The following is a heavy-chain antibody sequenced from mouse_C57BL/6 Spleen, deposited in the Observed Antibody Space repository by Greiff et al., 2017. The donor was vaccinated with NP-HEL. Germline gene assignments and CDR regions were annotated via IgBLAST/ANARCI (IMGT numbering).Heavy chain of an antibody. D-gene: IGHD2-2*01. Sequence: QVQLQQSGAELVKPGASVKISCKASGYAFSSYWMNWVKQRPGRGLEWIGQIYPGDGDTNDNGKFKGKATLTADKSSSTAYMQLSSLTSEDSAVYFCAREGDGYDEDYFDYWGQGTTLTVSS. CDR3: AREGDGYDEDYFDY. V-gene: IGHV1-80*01. J-gene: IGHJ2*01. CDR1: GYAFSSYW. CDR2: IYPGDGDT.